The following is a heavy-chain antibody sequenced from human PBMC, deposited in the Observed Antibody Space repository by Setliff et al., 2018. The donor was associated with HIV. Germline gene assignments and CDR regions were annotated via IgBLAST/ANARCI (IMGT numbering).Heavy chain of an antibody. J-gene: IGHJ4*02. V-gene: IGHV3-21*05. CDR3: ARDRHNGDGAYDFDY. CDR2: ITDGARDI. D-gene: IGHD5-12*01. CDR1: GFVFKTYN. Sequence: LSCAASGFVFKTYNMNWVRQAPGKGLEWISFITDGARDILYADSLEGRFTVSRGDTKNSLYLQMNNLRVEDTAVYYCARDRHNGDGAYDFDYWGQGTLVTVSS.